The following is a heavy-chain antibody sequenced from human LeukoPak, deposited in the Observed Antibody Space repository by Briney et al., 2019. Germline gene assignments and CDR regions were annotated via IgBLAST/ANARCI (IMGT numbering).Heavy chain of an antibody. CDR1: GGTFSSYA. CDR3: ARYSDGGSSDYFDY. Sequence: ASVKVSCKASGGTFSSYAISWVRQAPGQGLEWMGRIIPILGIANYAQKFQGRVTITADKSTRTAYMELSSLRSEDTAVYYCARYSDGGSSDYFDYWGQGTLVTVSS. J-gene: IGHJ4*02. V-gene: IGHV1-69*04. D-gene: IGHD4-23*01. CDR2: IIPILGIA.